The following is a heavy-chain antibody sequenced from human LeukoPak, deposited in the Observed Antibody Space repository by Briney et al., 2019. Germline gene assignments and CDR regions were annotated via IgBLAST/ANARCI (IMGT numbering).Heavy chain of an antibody. V-gene: IGHV3-33*08. CDR2: IWYDGSNK. CDR1: GFTFSSYG. D-gene: IGHD2-2*01. J-gene: IGHJ4*02. Sequence: AGTLSLTCAASGFTFSSYGLHWVRQAPGKGLEWVAVIWYDGSNKYYADSVKGRFTIARDNSKNTLYLQMNSLRAEDTAVYYSARDNPAAKRRFDYWGQGTLVTVSS. CDR3: ARDNPAAKRRFDY.